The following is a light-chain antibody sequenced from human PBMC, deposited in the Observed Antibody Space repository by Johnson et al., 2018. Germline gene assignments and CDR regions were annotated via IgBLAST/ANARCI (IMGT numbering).Light chain of an antibody. Sequence: QSVLTQPPSVSAAPGQKVTISCSGSSSNIGNNYVSWYQQLPGTAPTLLIYENNKRPSGIPDRFSGSKSGTSATLGITGLQTGDEADYYCGTWDSSLSAVYVFGTGTKVTVL. CDR2: ENN. CDR1: SSNIGNNY. J-gene: IGLJ1*01. CDR3: GTWDSSLSAVYV. V-gene: IGLV1-51*02.